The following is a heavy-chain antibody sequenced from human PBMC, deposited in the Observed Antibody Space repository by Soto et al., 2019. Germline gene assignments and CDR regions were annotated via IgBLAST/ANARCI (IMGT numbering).Heavy chain of an antibody. J-gene: IGHJ4*02. CDR2: IYYSGST. Sequence: PGKGLEWIGYIYYSGSTNYNPSLKSRVTISVDTSKNQFSLKLSSVTAADTAVYYCARAPPIYQLLILPSDYWGQGTLVPVSS. D-gene: IGHD2-2*01. CDR3: ARAPPIYQLLILPSDY. V-gene: IGHV4-59*01.